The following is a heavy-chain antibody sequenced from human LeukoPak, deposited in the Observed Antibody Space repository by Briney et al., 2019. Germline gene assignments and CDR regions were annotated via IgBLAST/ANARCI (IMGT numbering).Heavy chain of an antibody. V-gene: IGHV1-69*13. CDR3: AGRYSYGYYYYYYMDV. Sequence: SVKVSCKASGGTFSSYAISWVRQAPGQGLEWMGGIIPIFGTANYAQKFQGRVTITADESTSTAYMELSSLRSEDTAVYYCAGRYSYGYYYYYYMDVWGKGTTVTVSS. D-gene: IGHD5-18*01. CDR1: GGTFSSYA. J-gene: IGHJ6*03. CDR2: IIPIFGTA.